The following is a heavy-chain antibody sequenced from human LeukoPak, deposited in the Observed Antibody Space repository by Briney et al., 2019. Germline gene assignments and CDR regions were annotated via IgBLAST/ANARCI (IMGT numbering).Heavy chain of an antibody. CDR1: GFIFNNYW. V-gene: IGHV3-21*01. Sequence: PGGSLRLSCAASGFIFNNYWMHWVRQAPGKGLEWVSSISSSSSYIYYADSVKGRFTISRDNAKNSLYLQMNSLRAEDTAVYYCARDRVSRIYDSSGYHLLWGQGTLVTVSS. CDR3: ARDRVSRIYDSSGYHLL. CDR2: ISSSSSYI. J-gene: IGHJ4*02. D-gene: IGHD3-22*01.